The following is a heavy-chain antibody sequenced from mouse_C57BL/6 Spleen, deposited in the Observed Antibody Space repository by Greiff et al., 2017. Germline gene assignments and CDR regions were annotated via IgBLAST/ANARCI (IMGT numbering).Heavy chain of an antibody. CDR3: ARQRRLRDSYDMDY. D-gene: IGHD3-2*02. CDR2: IYPGDGDT. CDR1: GYAFSSSW. V-gene: IGHV1-82*01. Sequence: VQLQQSGPELVKPGASVKISCKASGYAFSSSWMNWVKQRPGKGLEWIGRIYPGDGDTNYNGKFKGKATLTADKSSSTAYMQLSSLTSEDSAVYFCARQRRLRDSYDMDYWGQGTSVTVSS. J-gene: IGHJ4*01.